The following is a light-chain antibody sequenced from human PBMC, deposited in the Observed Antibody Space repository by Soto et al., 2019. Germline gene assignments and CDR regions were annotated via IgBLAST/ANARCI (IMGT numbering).Light chain of an antibody. CDR3: QQYDNLPWT. CDR1: QDISNY. J-gene: IGKJ1*01. Sequence: DIQMTQSPSSLSASVGDRVTITCQASQDISNYLNWYQQKPGKAPKLLIYDASNLETGVPSMFSGSGSGTDFTFTISSLQPEDIATYYCQQYDNLPWTFGQGTKVEIK. CDR2: DAS. V-gene: IGKV1-33*01.